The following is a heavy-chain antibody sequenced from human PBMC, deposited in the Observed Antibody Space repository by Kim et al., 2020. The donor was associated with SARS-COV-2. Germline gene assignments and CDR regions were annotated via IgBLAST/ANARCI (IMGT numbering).Heavy chain of an antibody. CDR2: IYYSGST. Sequence: SETLSLTCTVSGGSIRSSSYYWGWIRQPPGKGLEWIGSIYYSGSTYYNPSLKSRVTISVDTSKNQFSLKLSSVTAADTAVYYCARLVRSSWYEVDYWGQGTLVTTSS. D-gene: IGHD6-13*01. CDR3: ARLVRSSWYEVDY. V-gene: IGHV4-39*01. J-gene: IGHJ4*02. CDR1: GGSIRSSSYY.